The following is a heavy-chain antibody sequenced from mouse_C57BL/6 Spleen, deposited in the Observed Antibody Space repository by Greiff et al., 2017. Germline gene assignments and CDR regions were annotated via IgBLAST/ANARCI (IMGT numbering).Heavy chain of an antibody. D-gene: IGHD1-1*01. CDR2: ILPGSGST. Sequence: VQLQQSGAELMKPGASVKLSCTATGYTFTGYWIEWVKQRPGHGLEWIGEILPGSGSTKYTEKFKGKATFTADTSSNTAYLQLSGLTTEDSAIYDGAGYDSGYGGGYFDDWGQGTTLTVSS. CDR3: AGYDSGYGGGYFDD. J-gene: IGHJ2*01. CDR1: GYTFTGYW. V-gene: IGHV1-9*01.